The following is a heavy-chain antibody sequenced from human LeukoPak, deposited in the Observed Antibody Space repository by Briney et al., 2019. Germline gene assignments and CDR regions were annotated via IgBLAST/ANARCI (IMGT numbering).Heavy chain of an antibody. CDR2: ISTHTGGT. CDR3: ARGPGGCSGGSCYHDY. CDR1: GYSFTTYD. J-gene: IGHJ4*02. Sequence: GASVKVSCKTSGYSFTTYDISWVRQAPGQGLEWIGWISTHTGGTKYAQKFQDRVTMTTDTSASTAYMELRSLGADDTAMYYCARGPGGCSGGSCYHDYWGQGNLVIVSS. V-gene: IGHV1-18*01. D-gene: IGHD2-15*01.